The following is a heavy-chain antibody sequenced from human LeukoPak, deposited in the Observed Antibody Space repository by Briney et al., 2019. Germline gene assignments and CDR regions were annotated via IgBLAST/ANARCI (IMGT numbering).Heavy chain of an antibody. D-gene: IGHD5-24*01. Sequence: GGSLRLSCTASGFNFSSYAMHWVRQAPGKGLEWVALISYDGSIKYYADSVKGRFTISRDNSKNTLYLQMNSLRVEDTAVYYCARDSARRDGHNFDYWGQGTLVTVSS. CDR3: ARDSARRDGHNFDY. CDR2: ISYDGSIK. J-gene: IGHJ4*02. V-gene: IGHV3-30*04. CDR1: GFNFSSYA.